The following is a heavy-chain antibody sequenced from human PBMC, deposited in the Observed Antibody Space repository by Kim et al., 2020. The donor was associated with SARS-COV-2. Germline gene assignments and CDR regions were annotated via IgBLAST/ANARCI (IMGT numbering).Heavy chain of an antibody. J-gene: IGHJ6*02. CDR1: GYTFTSHF. CDR2: INPTDSST. CDR3: ARGHPYTSSWFGFYGIDV. D-gene: IGHD6-13*01. V-gene: IGHV1-46*01. Sequence: ASVKVSCKASGYTFTSHFIHWVRQAPGQGLEWMGIINPTDSSTFYAQKFQGRVTMTRDTSSSTVFLELSSLRFEDTAVYSCARGHPYTSSWFGFYGIDVWGQGTTVAVSS.